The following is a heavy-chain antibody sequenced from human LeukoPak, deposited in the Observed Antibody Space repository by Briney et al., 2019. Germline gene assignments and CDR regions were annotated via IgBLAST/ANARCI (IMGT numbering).Heavy chain of an antibody. D-gene: IGHD3-9*01. CDR1: GFTFSSNY. CDR3: ARVAMYYDNLTGNQPNWFDP. Sequence: GGSLRLSCAASGFTFSSNYLTWVRQAPGKGLEWVSLIYSGGSTYYADSVKGRFTISRDSSKNTLYLHMNSLRAEDTAVYYCARVAMYYDNLTGNQPNWFDPWGQGTLVTVSS. J-gene: IGHJ5*02. CDR2: IYSGGST. V-gene: IGHV3-53*01.